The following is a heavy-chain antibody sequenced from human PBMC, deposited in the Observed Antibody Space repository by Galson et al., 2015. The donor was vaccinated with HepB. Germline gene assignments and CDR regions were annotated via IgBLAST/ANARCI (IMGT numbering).Heavy chain of an antibody. CDR2: ISGSGGST. CDR3: AKDGAGYSSGWYYLDY. CDR1: GFTFSSYA. J-gene: IGHJ4*02. D-gene: IGHD6-19*01. V-gene: IGHV3-23*01. Sequence: SLRLSCAASGFTFSSYAMSWVRQAPGKGLEWVSAISGSGGSTYYADSVKGRFTISRDNSKNTLYLQMNSLRAEDTAVYYCAKDGAGYSSGWYYLDYWGQGTLVTVSS.